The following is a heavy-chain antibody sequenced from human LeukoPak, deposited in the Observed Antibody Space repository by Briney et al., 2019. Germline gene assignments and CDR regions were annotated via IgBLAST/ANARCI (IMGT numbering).Heavy chain of an antibody. Sequence: ASVKVSCKASGYTFTSYDINSVRQATGQGLEGMGWMNPNSGNTGYAQKFQGRVTMTRNTSISTAYMELSSLRSEDTAVYYCARERRVGYSYGLGYWGQGTLVTVSS. J-gene: IGHJ4*02. CDR2: MNPNSGNT. CDR3: ARERRVGYSYGLGY. V-gene: IGHV1-8*01. D-gene: IGHD5-18*01. CDR1: GYTFTSYD.